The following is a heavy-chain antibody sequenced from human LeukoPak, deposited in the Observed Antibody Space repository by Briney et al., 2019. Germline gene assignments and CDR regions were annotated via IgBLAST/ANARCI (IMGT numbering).Heavy chain of an antibody. V-gene: IGHV3-30*04. CDR1: GFTFSSYA. Sequence: GGSLRLSCAASGFTFSSYAMHWVRQAPGKGLEWVAVISYDGSNKYYADSVKGRFTISRDNAKNSLYLQMNSLRAEDTAVYYCARDAYYYGSGSYGFFSYYYYYMDVWGKGTTVTVSS. CDR3: ARDAYYYGSGSYGFFSYYYYYMDV. J-gene: IGHJ6*03. D-gene: IGHD3-10*01. CDR2: ISYDGSNK.